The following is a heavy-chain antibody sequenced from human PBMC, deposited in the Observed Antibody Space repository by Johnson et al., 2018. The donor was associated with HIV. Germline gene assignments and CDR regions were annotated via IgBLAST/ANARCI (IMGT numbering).Heavy chain of an antibody. CDR3: ARVGYSNYGGGAFDI. CDR2: INWNGGST. CDR1: GFTFDDYG. Sequence: VQLVESGGGVVRPGGSLRLSCAASGFTFDDYGMSWVRQAPGKGLEWVSGINWNGGSTGYADSVKGRFTISRDNAKNSLYLQMNSLRAEETGLYYWARVGYSNYGGGAFDIWGQGTMVTVSS. D-gene: IGHD4-11*01. J-gene: IGHJ3*02. V-gene: IGHV3-20*04.